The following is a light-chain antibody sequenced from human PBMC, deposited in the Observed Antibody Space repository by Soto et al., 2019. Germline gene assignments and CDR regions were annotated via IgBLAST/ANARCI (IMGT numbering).Light chain of an antibody. CDR1: QSVSSY. V-gene: IGKV3-11*01. J-gene: IGKJ3*01. CDR2: DAS. CDR3: QQRGNWPLFT. Sequence: EIVVTQSPATLSLSPGERAILSCRASQSVSSYLAWYQQKPGQAPRLLIFDASKRATGTPARFSGSGSGTDFTLTISSLEPEDFAVYYCQQRGNWPLFTFGPGTKVDIK.